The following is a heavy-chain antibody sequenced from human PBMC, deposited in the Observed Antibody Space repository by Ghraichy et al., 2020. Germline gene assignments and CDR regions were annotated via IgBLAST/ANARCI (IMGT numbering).Heavy chain of an antibody. D-gene: IGHD2-15*01. V-gene: IGHV3-23*01. CDR3: AKQLAGFCTGGSCFRGIDY. J-gene: IGHJ4*02. CDR1: GFTFSSYA. Sequence: GGSLRLSWAASGFTFSSYAMSWVRQAPGKGLEWVSGISGDGGTTYYADSVKGRFTISRDNSKNTLYLQMNSLRAEDTAVYYCAKQLAGFCTGGSCFRGIDYWGQGTLVTVSS. CDR2: ISGDGGTT.